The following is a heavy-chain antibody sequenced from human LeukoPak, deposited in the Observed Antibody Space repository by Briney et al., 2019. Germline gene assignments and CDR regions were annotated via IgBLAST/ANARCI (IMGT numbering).Heavy chain of an antibody. CDR1: GFTFSSYS. CDR3: AIITVTTGM. Sequence: GGSLRLSCAASGFTFSSYSMHWVRQAPGKGLEWVAVISYDGSNKYYADSVKGRFTLSRDNSKNTLYLQMNSLRAEDTAVYYCAIITVTTGMWGQGTLVTVSS. J-gene: IGHJ4*02. CDR2: ISYDGSNK. V-gene: IGHV3-30*04. D-gene: IGHD4-17*01.